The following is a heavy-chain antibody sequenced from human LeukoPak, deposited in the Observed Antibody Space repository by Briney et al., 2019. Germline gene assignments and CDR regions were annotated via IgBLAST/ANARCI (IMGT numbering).Heavy chain of an antibody. CDR3: ARDREGYSSSWYDY. V-gene: IGHV1-18*01. D-gene: IGHD6-13*01. Sequence: ASVKVSCKASGYTFTSYGISWVRQAPGQGLEWMGWISAYNGNTNYAQKLQGRVTMTTDTSTSTAYMELRSLRSDDTAVYYCARDREGYSSSWYDYWGQGTLVTVSS. CDR2: ISAYNGNT. CDR1: GYTFTSYG. J-gene: IGHJ4*02.